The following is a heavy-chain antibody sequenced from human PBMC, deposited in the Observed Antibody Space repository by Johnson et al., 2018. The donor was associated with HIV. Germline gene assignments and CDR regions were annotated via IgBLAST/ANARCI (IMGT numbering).Heavy chain of an antibody. Sequence: VESGGGVVQPGRSLRLSCAASGFSFSDYCIHWVRQAPGKGLEWVAVISYDGDDTHYGDSVEGRFTIYRDNSKKTLYLQMNSLRPEDTAVYFCAKDAGSGSSWEFAFDIWGQGTKVTVSS. CDR3: AKDAGSGSSWEFAFDI. CDR2: ISYDGDDT. V-gene: IGHV3-30*18. CDR1: GFSFSDYC. D-gene: IGHD3-10*01. J-gene: IGHJ3*02.